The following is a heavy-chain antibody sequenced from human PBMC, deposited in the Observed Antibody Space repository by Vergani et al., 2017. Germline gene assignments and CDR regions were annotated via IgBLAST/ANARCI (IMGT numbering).Heavy chain of an antibody. V-gene: IGHV3-23*01. CDR3: AKVKGGLLWFGGLLGGMDV. D-gene: IGHD3-10*01. CDR2: ISGSGGST. J-gene: IGHJ6*02. CDR1: GFTFSSYA. Sequence: EVQLLESGGGLVQPGGSLRLSCAASGFTFSSYAMSWVRQAPGKGLEWVSAISGSGGSTYYADSVKGRFTISRDNSKNTLYLQMNSRRAEDTAVYYCAKVKGGLLWFGGLLGGMDVWGQGTTVTVSS.